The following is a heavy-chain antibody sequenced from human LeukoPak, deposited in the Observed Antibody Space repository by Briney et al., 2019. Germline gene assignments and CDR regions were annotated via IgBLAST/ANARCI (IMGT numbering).Heavy chain of an antibody. V-gene: IGHV6-1*01. Sequence: SPTLSLTCDISGDIVSSNSVAWSWIRQSPSRGLEWLGRTYYRSKWYSDYGVSVRGRITVSPDTSKNQFSLKLDSVNPEDTAVYYCARYSSSGWYFDFWGQGSLVTVSS. J-gene: IGHJ4*02. CDR3: ARYSSSGWYFDF. D-gene: IGHD6-19*01. CDR2: TYYRSKWYS. CDR1: GDIVSSNSVA.